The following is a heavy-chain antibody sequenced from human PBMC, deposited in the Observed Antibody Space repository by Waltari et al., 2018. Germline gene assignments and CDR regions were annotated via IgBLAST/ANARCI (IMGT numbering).Heavy chain of an antibody. J-gene: IGHJ3*02. CDR3: AREGSRGTDAFDI. D-gene: IGHD2-15*01. V-gene: IGHV3-7*01. CDR2: IKQDGSEK. CDR1: GFTVSSYW. Sequence: EVQLVESGGGLVQPGGSLRLSCAASGFTVSSYWMSWVRQAPGKGLEWVANIKQDGSEKYYVDSVKGRFTISRDNAKNSLYLQMNSLRAEDTAVYYCAREGSRGTDAFDIWGQGTMVTVSS.